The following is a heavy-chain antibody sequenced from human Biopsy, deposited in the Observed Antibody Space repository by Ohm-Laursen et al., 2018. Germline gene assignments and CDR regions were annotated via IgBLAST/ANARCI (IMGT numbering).Heavy chain of an antibody. CDR3: ARTPILIVSAGLVYRHRRHLQGMDV. J-gene: IGHJ6*02. V-gene: IGHV2-70*11. CDR1: GFSLSSRGMC. D-gene: IGHD6-13*01. Sequence: TQTLTLTCSFSGFSLSSRGMCVSWIRQAPGKALEWLARVDWDDYKDYSASLQTKLSISKDTSNDQVVLTVNNVDPADTATYYCARTPILIVSAGLVYRHRRHLQGMDVWGQGIAVTVS. CDR2: VDWDDYK.